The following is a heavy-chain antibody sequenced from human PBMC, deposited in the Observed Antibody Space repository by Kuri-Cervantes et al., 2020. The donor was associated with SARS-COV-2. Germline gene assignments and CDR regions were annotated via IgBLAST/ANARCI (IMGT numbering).Heavy chain of an antibody. D-gene: IGHD6-19*01. J-gene: IGHJ6*03. V-gene: IGHV3-30*03. CDR2: ISYDGSNK. Sequence: GGSLRLSCAASGFTFSSYGMHWVRQAPGKGLEWVAVISYDGSNKYYADSVKGRFTISRDNSKNTLYLQMNSLRAEDTAVYYCARGKSPRSGWLEFDYYYYYMDVWGKGTTVTVSS. CDR1: GFTFSSYG. CDR3: ARGKSPRSGWLEFDYYYYYMDV.